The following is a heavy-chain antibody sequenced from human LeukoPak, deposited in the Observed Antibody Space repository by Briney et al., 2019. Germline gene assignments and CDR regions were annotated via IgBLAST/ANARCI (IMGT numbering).Heavy chain of an antibody. D-gene: IGHD2-21*02. CDR1: GFTFSSHA. CDR3: ACRGRGDGDY. V-gene: IGHV3-23*01. J-gene: IGHJ4*02. CDR2: ITGSGRNT. Sequence: GGSLRLSCAASGFTFSSHAINWVRRAPGKGLEWVSVITGSGRNTYYADSVKGRFTVSRDISKNTVYLQMNSLRAEDTGVYYCACRGRGDGDYWGQGILVTVSS.